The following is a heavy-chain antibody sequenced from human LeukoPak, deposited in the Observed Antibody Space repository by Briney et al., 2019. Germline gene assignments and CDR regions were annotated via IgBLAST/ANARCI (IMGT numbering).Heavy chain of an antibody. CDR1: GASIRSGDYY. CDR2: IYDSGST. Sequence: SETLSLTRTVSGASIRSGDYYWSWIRQPPGKGLEWIGYIYDSGSTYYNPSLKSRITISVDTSEDRFSLKLSSVTATDTAVYYCARDCSGGSCYGAFDIWGQGTMVTVSS. V-gene: IGHV4-30-4*01. D-gene: IGHD2-15*01. CDR3: ARDCSGGSCYGAFDI. J-gene: IGHJ3*02.